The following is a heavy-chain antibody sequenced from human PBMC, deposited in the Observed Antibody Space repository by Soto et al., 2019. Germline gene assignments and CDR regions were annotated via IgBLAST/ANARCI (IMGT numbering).Heavy chain of an antibody. V-gene: IGHV4-28*01. CDR2: IYYSGTT. Sequence: QVQLQESGPGLVKPSDTLSLTCAVSGYSISSSNWWGWIRQPPGKGLEWIGYIYYSGTTYYNPSLKRRVTMSIDTSKNQFSLKLTSVTAVDTAVYYCARREIQGPIDYWGQGTLVTVSS. D-gene: IGHD1-26*01. J-gene: IGHJ4*02. CDR3: ARREIQGPIDY. CDR1: GYSISSSNW.